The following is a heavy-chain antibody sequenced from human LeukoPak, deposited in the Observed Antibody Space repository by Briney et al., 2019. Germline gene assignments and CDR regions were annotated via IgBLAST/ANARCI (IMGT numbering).Heavy chain of an antibody. V-gene: IGHV4-30-2*01. Sequence: SETLSLTCTVSGGSISSGGYYWSWTRQPPGKGLEWIGYIYHSGSTYYNPSLKSRVTISVDRSKNQFSLKLSSVTAADTAVYYCARNHYKFYYMDVWGKGTTVTVSS. CDR3: ARNHYKFYYMDV. J-gene: IGHJ6*03. D-gene: IGHD3-10*01. CDR1: GGSISSGGYY. CDR2: IYHSGST.